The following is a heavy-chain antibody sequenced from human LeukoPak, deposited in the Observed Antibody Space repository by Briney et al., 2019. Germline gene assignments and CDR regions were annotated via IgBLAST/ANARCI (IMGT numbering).Heavy chain of an antibody. Sequence: GGSLRLSCTASGFTFGDYAMSWVRQAPGKGLEWVGFIRSKAYGGTTEYAASVKGRFTISRDDSKNSLYLQMNSLKTEDTAVYYCARDRGYSSSWYYFDYWGQGTLVTVSS. D-gene: IGHD6-13*01. CDR3: ARDRGYSSSWYYFDY. J-gene: IGHJ4*02. CDR2: IRSKAYGGTT. V-gene: IGHV3-49*04. CDR1: GFTFGDYA.